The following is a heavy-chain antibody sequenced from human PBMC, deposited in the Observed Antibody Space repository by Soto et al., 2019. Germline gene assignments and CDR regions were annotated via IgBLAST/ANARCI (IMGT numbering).Heavy chain of an antibody. CDR2: INHSGST. J-gene: IGHJ6*02. D-gene: IGHD6-19*01. V-gene: IGHV4-34*01. CDR3: ASPTRQWLGLRYYYGMDV. Sequence: QVQLQQWGAGLLKPSETLSLTCAVYGGSFSGYYWSWIRQPPGKGLEWIGEINHSGSTNYNPSLKSRVTIPVDTSKNQFSLKLSSVTAADTAVYYCASPTRQWLGLRYYYGMDVWGQGTTVTVSS. CDR1: GGSFSGYY.